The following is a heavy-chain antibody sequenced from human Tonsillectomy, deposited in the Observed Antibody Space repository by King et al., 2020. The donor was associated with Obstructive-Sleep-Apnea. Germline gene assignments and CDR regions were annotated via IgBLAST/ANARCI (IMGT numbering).Heavy chain of an antibody. CDR1: NDSITNYY. V-gene: IGHV4-59*01. D-gene: IGHD6-13*01. CDR3: ARHSHSFYVPDS. CDR2: IYYSGST. Sequence: VQLQESGPGLVKPSETLSLTCTVSNDSITNYYWSWMRQPPGKELEWIGYIYYSGSTNYNPSLKGRVTLSVDTSKNQFPPKLNAVTDADTAVYYGARHSHSFYVPDSWGQGTLVTVSS. J-gene: IGHJ5*01.